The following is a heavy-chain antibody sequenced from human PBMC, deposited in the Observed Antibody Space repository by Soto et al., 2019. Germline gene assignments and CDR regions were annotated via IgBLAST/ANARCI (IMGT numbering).Heavy chain of an antibody. J-gene: IGHJ5*02. CDR1: GGTFSSYT. D-gene: IGHD3-3*01. CDR3: ARDITPPLRFLEWSYNWFDP. V-gene: IGHV1-69*04. Sequence: SVKVSCKASGGTFSSYTISWVRQAPGQGLEWMGRIIPILGIANYAQKFQGRVTITADKSTSTAYMELSSLRSEDTAVYYCARDITPPLRFLEWSYNWFDPWGQGTLVTVSS. CDR2: IIPILGIA.